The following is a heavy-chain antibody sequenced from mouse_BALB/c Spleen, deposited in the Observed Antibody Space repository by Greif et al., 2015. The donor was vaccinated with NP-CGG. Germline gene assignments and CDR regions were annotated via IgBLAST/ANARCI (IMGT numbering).Heavy chain of an antibody. CDR3: AAYYYGSSYFVY. V-gene: IGHV14-3*02. D-gene: IGHD1-1*01. Sequence: EVQLQESGAELAKPGASVKLSCTASGFNIKDYYIHWVKQRPEQGLEWIGRIDPANGNTKYDPKFQGKATITADTSSNTAYLQLSSLTSEDTAVYYCAAYYYGSSYFVYWGQGTLVTVSA. CDR2: IDPANGNT. CDR1: GFNIKDYY. J-gene: IGHJ3*01.